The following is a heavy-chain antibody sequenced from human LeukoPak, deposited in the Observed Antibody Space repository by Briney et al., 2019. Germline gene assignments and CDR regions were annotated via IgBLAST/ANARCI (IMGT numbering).Heavy chain of an antibody. CDR1: GFTFSSYA. J-gene: IGHJ4*02. CDR2: ISGSGGST. CDR3: AKEYSSGWYYFVY. D-gene: IGHD6-19*01. V-gene: IGHV3-23*01. Sequence: GGSLRLSCAASGFTFSSYAMSWVRQAPGKGLEWVSTISGSGGSTYYADSVKGRFTISRDNSKNTLSLQMNSLRAEDTAIYYCAKEYSSGWYYFVYWGQGTLVTVFS.